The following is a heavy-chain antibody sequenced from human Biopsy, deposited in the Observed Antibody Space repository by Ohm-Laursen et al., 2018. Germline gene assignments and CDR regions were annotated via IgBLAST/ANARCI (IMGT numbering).Heavy chain of an antibody. D-gene: IGHD2-21*01. J-gene: IGHJ4*02. CDR3: AKDCGLGGDRDY. CDR1: GYTFTDYY. V-gene: IGHV1-2*02. CDR2: INPKSGGT. Sequence: GASVKACKPSGYTFTDYYIHWVRQAPGQGPEWMGWINPKSGGTKYAQKFQGRVTMTRDTSIDTVHMELSRLTSDDTALYYCAKDCGLGGDRDYWGQGTLVTVSS.